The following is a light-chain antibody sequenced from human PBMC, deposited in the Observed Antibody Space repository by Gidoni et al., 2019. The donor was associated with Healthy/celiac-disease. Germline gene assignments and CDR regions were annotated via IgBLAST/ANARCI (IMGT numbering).Light chain of an antibody. CDR3: QQSYSTPWT. CDR1: QSISSY. CDR2: AAS. Sequence: DIQMTQSPPSLSASVGDRVTITCRASQSISSYLNWYQQKPGKAPKLLIYAASSLQSGVPSRFRGSGSGTDFTLTISSLQPEDFATYYCQQSYSTPWTFGQGTKVKIK. V-gene: IGKV1-39*01. J-gene: IGKJ1*01.